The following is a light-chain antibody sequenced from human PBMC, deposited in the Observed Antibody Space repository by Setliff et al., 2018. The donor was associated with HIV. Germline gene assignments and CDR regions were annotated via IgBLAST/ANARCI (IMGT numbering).Light chain of an antibody. CDR3: QVWDSSSDHHV. CDR1: NIESKS. V-gene: IGLV3-21*03. Sequence: SYELTQQSSVSVAPEKTARITCGVNNIESKSVHWYQQKPGQAPLLVVYDNSDRSSGIPERFSGSNSGNTATLTISRVEAWDEADYYCQVWDSSSDHHVFGTGTKVTVL. J-gene: IGLJ1*01. CDR2: DNS.